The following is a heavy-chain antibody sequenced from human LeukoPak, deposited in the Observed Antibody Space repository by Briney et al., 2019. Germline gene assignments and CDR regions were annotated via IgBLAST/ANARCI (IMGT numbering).Heavy chain of an antibody. CDR2: IIPIFGTA. V-gene: IGHV1-69*13. J-gene: IGHJ4*02. CDR1: GGTFSSYA. D-gene: IGHD3-22*01. Sequence: SVKVSCKASGGTFSSYAISWVRQAPGQGLEWMGGIIPIFGTANYAQKFQGRVTITADESTSTAYMELSSLRSEDTAVYYCARAAVCYYDSSGYCHYSFDYWGQGTLVTVSS. CDR3: ARAAVCYYDSSGYCHYSFDY.